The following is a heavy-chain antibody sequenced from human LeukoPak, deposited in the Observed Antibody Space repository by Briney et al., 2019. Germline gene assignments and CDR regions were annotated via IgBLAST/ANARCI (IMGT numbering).Heavy chain of an antibody. D-gene: IGHD2/OR15-2a*01. CDR3: ARNILFAFDI. CDR1: GLTVSSSY. Sequence: GGSLRLSCAASGLTVSSSYMSWVRQAPGKGLEWVSIIYNDGSTYYADSMKGRFTIYRDNSKNTLYLQVNSLRAEDTAMYYCARNILFAFDIWGQGTMVTVSS. V-gene: IGHV3-53*01. J-gene: IGHJ3*02. CDR2: IYNDGST.